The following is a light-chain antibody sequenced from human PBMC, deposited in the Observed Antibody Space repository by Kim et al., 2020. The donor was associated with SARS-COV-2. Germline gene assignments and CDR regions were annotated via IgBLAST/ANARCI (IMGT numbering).Light chain of an antibody. V-gene: IGKV4-1*01. CDR2: WAS. Sequence: DIVMTQSPDSLAVSLGERATINCKSSQSVLYSSNNKNYLAWYQQKPGQPPKLLIYWASTRESGVPDRFSGSGSGTDFTLTISSLQAEDVAVYYCHQYYSTPPTFGKGTKVDIK. CDR1: QSVLYSSNNKNY. CDR3: HQYYSTPPT. J-gene: IGKJ1*01.